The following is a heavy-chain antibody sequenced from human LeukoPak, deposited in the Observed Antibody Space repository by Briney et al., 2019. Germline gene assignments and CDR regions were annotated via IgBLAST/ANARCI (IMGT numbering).Heavy chain of an antibody. CDR1: GDSISNYY. CDR2: IYYSGST. CDR3: ARSIRGYYDSSGYYPHAFDI. D-gene: IGHD3-22*01. Sequence: SETLSLTCTVSGDSISNYYWSWIRQPPGKGLEWIGYIYYSGSTNYNPSLKSRVTISVDTSKNQFSLKLSSVTAADTAVYYCARSIRGYYDSSGYYPHAFDIWGQGTMVTVSS. J-gene: IGHJ3*02. V-gene: IGHV4-59*01.